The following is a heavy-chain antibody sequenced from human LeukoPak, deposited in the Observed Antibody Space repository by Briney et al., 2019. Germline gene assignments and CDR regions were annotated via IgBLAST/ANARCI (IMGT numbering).Heavy chain of an antibody. D-gene: IGHD3-22*01. CDR3: ARGGGNYYDSSGPRFDY. V-gene: IGHV3-7*01. CDR1: GFTFSSYW. J-gene: IGHJ4*02. CDR2: IKQDGSEK. Sequence: PGGSLRLSCAASGFTFSSYWMSWVRQAPGKGLEGVANIKQDGSEKYYVDSVKGRFTISRDNAKNSLYLQMNSLRAEDTAVYYCARGGGNYYDSSGPRFDYXGQGXXVTV.